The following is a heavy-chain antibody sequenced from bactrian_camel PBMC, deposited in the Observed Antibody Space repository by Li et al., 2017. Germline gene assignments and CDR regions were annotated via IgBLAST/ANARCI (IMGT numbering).Heavy chain of an antibody. CDR1: GFTFSSYW. J-gene: IGHJ6*01. CDR2: INNGGGTT. Sequence: QLVESGGGLVQPGGSLRLSCAASGFTFSSYWMYWVRQAPGKGLEWVSTINNGGGTTYYGDSVKGRFTISRDNAKNTVYLQMNILKAEDTAVYYCVRVFDDSGDFGYRGQGTQVTVS. D-gene: IGHD4*01. V-gene: IGHV3S25*01. CDR3: VRVFDDSGDFGY.